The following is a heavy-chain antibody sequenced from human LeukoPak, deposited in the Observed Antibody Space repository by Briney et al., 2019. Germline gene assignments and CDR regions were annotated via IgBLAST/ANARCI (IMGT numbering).Heavy chain of an antibody. CDR2: ISNDGGGT. CDR3: AKGSSGYFADL. Sequence: GGSLRLSCTASGFIFNNFGLMWVRQAPGKGLEWVSAISNDGGGTTYADFVKGRFTLSRDNTKNTLFLQMNSLRAEDTALYYCAKGSSGYFADLWGQGTLVTVSS. CDR1: GFIFNNFG. D-gene: IGHD3-22*01. V-gene: IGHV3-23*01. J-gene: IGHJ5*02.